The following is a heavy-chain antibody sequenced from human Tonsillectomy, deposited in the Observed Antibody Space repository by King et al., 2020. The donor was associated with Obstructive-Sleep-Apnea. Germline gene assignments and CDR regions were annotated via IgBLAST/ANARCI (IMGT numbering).Heavy chain of an antibody. CDR2: IYYSGST. J-gene: IGHJ4*02. D-gene: IGHD3-22*01. Sequence: QLQESGPGLVKPSETLSLTCTVSGGSISSSSYYWGWIRQPPGKGLEWIGGIYYSGSTYYNPSLKSRVTISVDTSKNQFSLKLSSVTAADTAVYYCARDRTYFYDNKGGGIGYWGQGTQVTVSS. CDR1: GGSISSSSYY. V-gene: IGHV4-39*07. CDR3: ARDRTYFYDNKGGGIGY.